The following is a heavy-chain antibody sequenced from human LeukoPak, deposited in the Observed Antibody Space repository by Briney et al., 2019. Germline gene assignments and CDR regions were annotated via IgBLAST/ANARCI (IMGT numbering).Heavy chain of an antibody. J-gene: IGHJ4*02. V-gene: IGHV5-51*01. CDR3: TTSADDY. Sequence: GGSLQISCQGSGSLFTTYWIGWVRKLPGKGLDGMGIISPDDSDTRYSPSFQGQVTISADKSISTAYLQWSSLKASDTAMYCCTTSADDYWGQGTLVTGSS. CDR2: ISPDDSDT. CDR1: GSLFTTYW.